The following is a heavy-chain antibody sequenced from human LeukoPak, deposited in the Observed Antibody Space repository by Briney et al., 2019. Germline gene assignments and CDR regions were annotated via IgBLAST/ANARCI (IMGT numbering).Heavy chain of an antibody. J-gene: IGHJ4*02. Sequence: GRSLRLSCVASGFTFSNYDMSWVRQAPGKGLEWVSSLTTDGGSTEYADSVKGRFTISRDNSKNTLYLQMDSLRAEDTALYYCAKSLVRWAFDYWGQGTLVTVPS. CDR3: AKSLVRWAFDY. V-gene: IGHV3-23*01. D-gene: IGHD1-26*01. CDR1: GFTFSNYD. CDR2: LTTDGGST.